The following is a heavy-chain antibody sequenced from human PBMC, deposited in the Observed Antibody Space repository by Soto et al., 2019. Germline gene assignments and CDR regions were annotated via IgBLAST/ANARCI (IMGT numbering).Heavy chain of an antibody. CDR1: GFTFSAHW. CDR2: INQDGRKK. CDR3: ARDPGSMEGVAFDI. Sequence: PGGSLRLSCAVSGFTFSAHWMNWVRQAPGKGLEWVANINQDGRKKYYLASVEGRFTISRDNAEKSLYLQMNSLRDEDAAVYYCARDPGSMEGVAFDIWGQGTKVTVSS. D-gene: IGHD3-10*01. J-gene: IGHJ3*02. V-gene: IGHV3-7*01.